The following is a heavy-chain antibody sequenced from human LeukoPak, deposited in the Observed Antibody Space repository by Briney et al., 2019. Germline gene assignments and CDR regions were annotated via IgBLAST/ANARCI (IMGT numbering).Heavy chain of an antibody. CDR2: VNPSGGST. CDR1: GYSFTSFY. D-gene: IGHD3-3*02. CDR3: ARDAF. V-gene: IGHV1-46*01. J-gene: IGHJ4*02. Sequence: GASVKVSCKTSGYSFTSFYIHWVRQAPGQGLEWMGMVNPSGGSTISAQKFQDRVNMTTDTSTRTVYMEMTGLTSDGTGIYYCARDAFWGQGTQVTVSS.